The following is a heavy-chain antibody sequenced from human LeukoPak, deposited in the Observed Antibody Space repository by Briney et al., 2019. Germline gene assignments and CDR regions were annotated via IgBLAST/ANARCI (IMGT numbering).Heavy chain of an antibody. CDR3: AKDRVSWLLTPFDY. CDR1: GFTFSSYA. Sequence: GGSLRLSCAASGFTFSSYAMSWVRQAPGKGLEWVSAISGSGGSTYYADSVKGRFTISGDNSKNTLYLQMNSLRAEDTAVYYCAKDRVSWLLTPFDYWGQGTLVTVSS. J-gene: IGHJ4*02. V-gene: IGHV3-23*01. CDR2: ISGSGGST. D-gene: IGHD3-22*01.